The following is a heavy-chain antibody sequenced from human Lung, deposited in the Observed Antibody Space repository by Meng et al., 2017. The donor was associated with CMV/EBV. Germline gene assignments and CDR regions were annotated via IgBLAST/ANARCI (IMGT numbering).Heavy chain of an antibody. J-gene: IGHJ5*02. V-gene: IGHV4-39*02. D-gene: IGHD1-14*01. CDR2: IYYSGTT. CDR3: ARRPPALTGNWFDP. CDR1: GASVSSTSDY. Sequence: SXTXSLXCTVSGASVSSTSDYWGWIRQPPGKGLEWIGSIYYSGTTYYNPSLKSRVTVSVDTSKNHLSLTLSAVTAADTAVYYCARRPPALTGNWFDPWGQGXLVTVSS.